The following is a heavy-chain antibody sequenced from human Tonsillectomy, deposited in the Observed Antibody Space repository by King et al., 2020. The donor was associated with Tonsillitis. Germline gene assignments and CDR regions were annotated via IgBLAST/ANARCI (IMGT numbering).Heavy chain of an antibody. V-gene: IGHV1-24*01. Sequence: QLVQSGAEVKKPGASVKVSCKVSGYTLTELSMHWVRQAPGKGREWMGGFDPEDGETIYAQKFQGRVTMTEDTSTDTAYMELSSLRSEDTAVYYCATVSSVSVTTRFDYWGQGTLVTVSS. D-gene: IGHD4-17*01. CDR1: GYTLTELS. J-gene: IGHJ4*02. CDR3: ATVSSVSVTTRFDY. CDR2: FDPEDGET.